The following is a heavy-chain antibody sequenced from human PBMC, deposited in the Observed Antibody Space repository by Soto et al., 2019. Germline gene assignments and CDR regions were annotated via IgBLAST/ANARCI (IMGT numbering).Heavy chain of an antibody. J-gene: IGHJ4*02. CDR1: GRSFRGYY. Sequence: SETLSLTCAVYGRSFRGYYWGWSRQPPGKGLEWVGEINHSGSNNYNPSPKSRVTISVDTSKNQFSLKLSSVTAADTAVYYCARGRGGGITIFGVFIRFRANFDYWGQGTLVTVSS. CDR2: INHSGSN. V-gene: IGHV4-34*01. CDR3: ARGRGGGITIFGVFIRFRANFDY. D-gene: IGHD3-3*01.